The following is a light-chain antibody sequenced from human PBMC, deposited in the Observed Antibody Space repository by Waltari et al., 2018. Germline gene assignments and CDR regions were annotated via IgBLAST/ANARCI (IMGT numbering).Light chain of an antibody. V-gene: IGKV1-17*01. J-gene: IGKJ1*01. CDR1: QGISSN. Sequence: DIQMTQSPSSLSASVGDTVTITCRASQGISSNLNWFQQKPGKAPKLLIYVASSLESGVPSRFSGSGSGTEFTLIISSLQPEDVATYYCLQHNTYPRTFGQGTKVEIK. CDR2: VAS. CDR3: LQHNTYPRT.